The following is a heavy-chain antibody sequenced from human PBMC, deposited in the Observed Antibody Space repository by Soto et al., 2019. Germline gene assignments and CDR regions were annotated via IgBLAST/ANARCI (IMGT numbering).Heavy chain of an antibody. J-gene: IGHJ3*02. D-gene: IGHD2-21*02. CDR1: GGSISSGGYY. CDR3: ARARYCGGDCLEVDAFDI. V-gene: IGHV4-31*03. Sequence: QVQLQESGPGLVKPSQTLSLTCTVSGGSISSGGYYWSWIRQHPGKGLEWIGYIYYSGSTYYNPSLKSRVTISGDTSKNQFSLKLSSVTAADTAVYYCARARYCGGDCLEVDAFDIWGQGTMVTVSS. CDR2: IYYSGST.